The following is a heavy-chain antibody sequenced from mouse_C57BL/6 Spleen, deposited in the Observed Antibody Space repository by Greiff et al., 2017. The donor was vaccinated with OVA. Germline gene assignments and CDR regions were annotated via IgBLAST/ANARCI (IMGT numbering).Heavy chain of an antibody. Sequence: EVKVVESGGGLVKPGGSLKLSCAASGFTFSSYAMSWVRQTPEKRLEWVATISDGGSYTYYPDNVKGRFTISRDNAKNNLYLQMSHLKSEDTAMYYCARLDDGYYERYFDVWGTGTTVTVSS. CDR1: GFTFSSYA. CDR3: ARLDDGYYERYFDV. CDR2: ISDGGSYT. D-gene: IGHD2-3*01. J-gene: IGHJ1*03. V-gene: IGHV5-4*03.